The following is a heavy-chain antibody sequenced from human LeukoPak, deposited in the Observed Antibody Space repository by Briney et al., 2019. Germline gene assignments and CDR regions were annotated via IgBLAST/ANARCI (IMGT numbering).Heavy chain of an antibody. Sequence: SVKVSCKASGGTFSSYAISWVRQAPRQGLEWMGGTIPIFGTANYAQKFQGRVTITADESTSTAYMERSSLRSEDTAVYYCAAVLDTAMVNFDYWGQGTLVTVSS. D-gene: IGHD5-18*01. V-gene: IGHV1-69*13. CDR3: AAVLDTAMVNFDY. J-gene: IGHJ4*02. CDR1: GGTFSSYA. CDR2: TIPIFGTA.